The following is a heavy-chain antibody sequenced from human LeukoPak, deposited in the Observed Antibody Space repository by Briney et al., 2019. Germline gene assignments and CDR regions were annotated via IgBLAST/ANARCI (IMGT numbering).Heavy chain of an antibody. CDR3: ARAVSRSGSFHIVVTFRSAYNWFDP. D-gene: IGHD3-22*01. CDR2: INPNSGGT. J-gene: IGHJ5*02. Sequence: ASVKVSCKASGYTFTGYYMHWVRQAPGQGLEWMGWINPNSGGTNYAQKFQGRVTMTRDTSISTAYMELSRLRSDDTAVYYCARAVSRSGSFHIVVTFRSAYNWFDPWGQGTLVTVSS. V-gene: IGHV1-2*02. CDR1: GYTFTGYY.